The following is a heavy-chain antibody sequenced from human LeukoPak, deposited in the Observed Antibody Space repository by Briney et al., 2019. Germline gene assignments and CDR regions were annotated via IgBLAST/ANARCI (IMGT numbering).Heavy chain of an antibody. V-gene: IGHV1-18*01. CDR2: ISTYNNNR. J-gene: IGHJ3*01. CDR3: ARPANLYYSSDAFAL. Sequence: ASVKVSCKASGYTFSSYAISWVRQAPGQRLEWMGWISTYNNNRRYVQNFQGRVTMTTDTSTSTAYMELRSLRSDDTAVYYCARPANLYYSSDAFALWGQGTMVTVSS. CDR1: GYTFSSYA. D-gene: IGHD2/OR15-2a*01.